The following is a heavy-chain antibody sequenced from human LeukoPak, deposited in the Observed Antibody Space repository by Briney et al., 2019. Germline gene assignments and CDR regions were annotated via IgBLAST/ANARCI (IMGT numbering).Heavy chain of an antibody. CDR1: GGSISSYY. V-gene: IGHV4-59*01. Sequence: SETLSLTCSVSGGSISSYYWSWIRQPPGKGLEWIGYVYYSGSTNYNPSLKSRVTISVDTSKNQFSLKLSSVTAADTAVYYCARNPRWYYDSSGYYQKDYYYYYMDVWGKGTTVTVSS. CDR2: VYYSGST. D-gene: IGHD3-22*01. CDR3: ARNPRWYYDSSGYYQKDYYYYYMDV. J-gene: IGHJ6*03.